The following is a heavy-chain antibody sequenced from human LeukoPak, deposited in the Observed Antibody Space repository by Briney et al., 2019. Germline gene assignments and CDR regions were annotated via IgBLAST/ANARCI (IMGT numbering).Heavy chain of an antibody. Sequence: ASVKVSCKASGYTFTSYDINWVRQATGQGLEWMGWMNPNSGNTGYAQKFQGRVTMTRNTSISTAYMELSSLRSEDTAVYYCARSLGYYASGSSPPNWFDPWGRGALVTVSS. CDR3: ARSLGYYASGSSPPNWFDP. V-gene: IGHV1-8*01. D-gene: IGHD3-10*01. CDR1: GYTFTSYD. CDR2: MNPNSGNT. J-gene: IGHJ5*02.